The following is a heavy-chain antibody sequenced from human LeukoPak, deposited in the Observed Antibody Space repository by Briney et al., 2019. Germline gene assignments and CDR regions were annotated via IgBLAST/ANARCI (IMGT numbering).Heavy chain of an antibody. CDR2: IKQDGSEI. CDR3: ASWAGTATGFSGPFDY. D-gene: IGHD6-13*01. Sequence: GGSLRLSCAASGFTFSGYWMDWVRQAPGKGLEWVATIKQDGSEIYYVDSVKGRFTISRDNAQNSLYLQMNSLRAEDTAVYYCASWAGTATGFSGPFDYWGQGTLVTVSS. CDR1: GFTFSGYW. V-gene: IGHV3-7*01. J-gene: IGHJ4*02.